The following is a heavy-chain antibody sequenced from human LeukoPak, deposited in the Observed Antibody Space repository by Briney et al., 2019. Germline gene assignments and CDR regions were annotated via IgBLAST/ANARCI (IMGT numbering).Heavy chain of an antibody. CDR2: ITNKPKSYNT. CDR3: ARGFHYDFWSGSYYVDF. J-gene: IGHJ4*02. D-gene: IGHD3-3*01. V-gene: IGHV3-72*01. Sequence: GGSLRLSCAASGFTFSDHYMDWVRQAPGKGLEWVGRITNKPKSYNTEYAASVKGRFTISRDDSKNSLYLQMNSLKTEDTAVYYCARGFHYDFWSGSYYVDFWGQGTLVTVSS. CDR1: GFTFSDHY.